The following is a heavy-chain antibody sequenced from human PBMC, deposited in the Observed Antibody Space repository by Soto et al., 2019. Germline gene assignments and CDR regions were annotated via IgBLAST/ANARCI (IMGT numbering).Heavy chain of an antibody. CDR3: AGFVVPASRNSDFDY. CDR1: GISVSTSDYY. J-gene: IGHJ4*02. CDR2: IYYSGST. Sequence: WETLSLTCTVSGISVSTSDYYWGWVRQPPGKGLDWIGNIYYSGSTFYNPSLRSRVTISVDTSKNQFSLKLNPVTAADTAVYFCAGFVVPASRNSDFDYWGQGTLVTVSS. D-gene: IGHD2-15*01. V-gene: IGHV4-39*01.